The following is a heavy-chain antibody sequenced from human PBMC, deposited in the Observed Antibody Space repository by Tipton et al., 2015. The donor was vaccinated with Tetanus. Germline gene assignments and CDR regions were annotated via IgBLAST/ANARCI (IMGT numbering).Heavy chain of an antibody. D-gene: IGHD2-8*01. V-gene: IGHV1-18*01. Sequence: QLVQSGSEVKKPGSSVKISCKVSGGTFSSYAISWVRQAPGQGLEWMGWISPYNGNIKYPQNLQGRVTMTTDTSTATAYMELGSLRSDDTAVYYCARGMVSWGIFPYWGQGTLVTVSS. J-gene: IGHJ4*02. CDR3: ARGMVSWGIFPY. CDR2: ISPYNGNI. CDR1: GGTFSSYA.